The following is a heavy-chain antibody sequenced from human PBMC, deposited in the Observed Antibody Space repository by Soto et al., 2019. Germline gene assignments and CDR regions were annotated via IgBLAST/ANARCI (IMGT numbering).Heavy chain of an antibody. V-gene: IGHV4-31*03. Sequence: PSETLSLTCTVPGGSISSGGYYWSWIRQHPGKGLEWIGYIYYSKSTYYNPSLKSRVTTSLDTSKNQFSLKLTSVTVADTAVHYCARSVFPWGQGTLVTVSS. CDR1: GGSISSGGYY. CDR3: ARSVFP. CDR2: IYYSKST. J-gene: IGHJ5*02.